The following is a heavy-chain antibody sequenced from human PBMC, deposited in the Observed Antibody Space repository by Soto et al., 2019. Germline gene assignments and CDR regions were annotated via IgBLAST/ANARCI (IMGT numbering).Heavy chain of an antibody. J-gene: IGHJ4*02. CDR1: GFSFSSYW. V-gene: IGHV3-7*05. CDR2: IKQDGTEK. D-gene: IGHD1-26*01. CDR3: ARERMWGSSGTRTWFDY. Sequence: PGGSLRLSCAASGFSFSSYWMSWVRQAPGKGLEWVANIKQDGTEKYFVDSVKGRFTISRDNAKNSLYLQMNSLRAEDTAVYYCARERMWGSSGTRTWFDYWGQGTLVTVSS.